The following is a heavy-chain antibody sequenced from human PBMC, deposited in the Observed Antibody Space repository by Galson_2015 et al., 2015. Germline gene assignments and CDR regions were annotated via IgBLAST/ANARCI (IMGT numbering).Heavy chain of an antibody. CDR3: ARHRSWYDRPTRASVDYFDY. CDR1: GGSISSSSYY. CDR2: IYYSGST. Sequence: SETLSLTCTVSGGSISSSSYYWGWIRQPPGKGLEWIGSIYYSGSTYYNPSLKSRVTISVDTSKNQFSLKLSSVTAADTAVYYCARHRSWYDRPTRASVDYFDYWGQGTLVTVSS. J-gene: IGHJ4*02. D-gene: IGHD3-22*01. V-gene: IGHV4-39*01.